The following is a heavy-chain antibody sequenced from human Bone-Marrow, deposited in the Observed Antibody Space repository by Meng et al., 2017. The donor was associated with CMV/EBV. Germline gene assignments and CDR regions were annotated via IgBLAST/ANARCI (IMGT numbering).Heavy chain of an antibody. J-gene: IGHJ2*01. CDR3: AKDKGSGWYGDLDL. D-gene: IGHD6-19*01. V-gene: IGHV3-9*01. Sequence: SLKISCAASGFTFDDYAMHWVRQAPGKGLEWVSGISWNSGSIGYADSVKGRFTISRDNAKNSLYLQMNSLRAEDTALYYCAKDKGSGWYGDLDLWGRGSLVTVSS. CDR1: GFTFDDYA. CDR2: ISWNSGSI.